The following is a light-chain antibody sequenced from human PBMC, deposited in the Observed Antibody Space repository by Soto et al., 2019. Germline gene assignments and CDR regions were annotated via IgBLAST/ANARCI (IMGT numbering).Light chain of an antibody. V-gene: IGKV3-20*01. CDR2: GAS. CDR3: QQYGGSPPLT. J-gene: IGKJ4*01. CDR1: QSLSRTY. Sequence: ENVLTQSPGTLSLSPGDRATLSCRASQSLSRTYIAWYQQQPGQAPRLLIYGASNRATGIPDRFSGSGSGTDFTLTISRLEPEDFAVYYCQQYGGSPPLTFGGGTNVEIK.